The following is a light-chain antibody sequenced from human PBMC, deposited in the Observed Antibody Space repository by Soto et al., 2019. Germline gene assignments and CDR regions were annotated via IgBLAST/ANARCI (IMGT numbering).Light chain of an antibody. CDR2: GAS. CDR1: QSVSSSY. CDR3: QQYGSPRT. V-gene: IGKV3-20*01. J-gene: IGKJ4*01. Sequence: EIVLTQSPGTLSLSPGERATLSCRASQSVSSSYLAWYQQKPGQTPRLLIYGASNRATGIPDRFSGSGSGTDFALTISRLEPEDFAVYYCQQYGSPRTFGGGTKVDIK.